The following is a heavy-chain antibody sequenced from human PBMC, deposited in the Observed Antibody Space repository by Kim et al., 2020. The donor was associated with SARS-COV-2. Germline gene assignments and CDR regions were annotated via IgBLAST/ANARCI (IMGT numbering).Heavy chain of an antibody. CDR3: ARDLLNDGSAYYDY. CDR2: INGGNGNT. CDR1: GYTLTSYA. V-gene: IGHV1-3*01. J-gene: IGHJ4*02. Sequence: ASVKVSCKGSGYTLTSYAMHWVRQAPGQRLEWMGWINGGNGNTQYSQNFQGRFTISRDTSANTAYMELSSLRSEDTAVYYCARDLLNDGSAYYDYWGQGT. D-gene: IGHD3-22*01.